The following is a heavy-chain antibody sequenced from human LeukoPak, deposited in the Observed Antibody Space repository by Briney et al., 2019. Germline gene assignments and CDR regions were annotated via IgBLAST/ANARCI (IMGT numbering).Heavy chain of an antibody. J-gene: IGHJ4*02. CDR3: ARRSYYYGSGSYYNQYYFDY. CDR1: GGSISSGSYY. D-gene: IGHD3-10*01. CDR2: INHSGST. V-gene: IGHV4-39*07. Sequence: TSETLSLTCTVSGGSISSGSYYWSGIRQPPGKGLEWIGEINHSGSTNYNPSLKSRVTISVDTSKNQFSLKLSSVTAADTAVYYCARRSYYYGSGSYYNQYYFDYWGQGTLVTVSS.